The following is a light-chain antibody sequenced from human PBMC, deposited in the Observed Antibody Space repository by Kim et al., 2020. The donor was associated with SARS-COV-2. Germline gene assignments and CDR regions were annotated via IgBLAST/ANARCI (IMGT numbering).Light chain of an antibody. Sequence: QSALTQPASVSGPPGQSITISCTGTNSDVGSYNLVSWYQQHPGKAPKLMIYEINNRPSGVSDRFSGSKSGNTASLTISGLQAEDEADYYCSSYAGSGLGVFGGGTQLTVL. CDR2: EIN. CDR3: SSYAGSGLGV. J-gene: IGLJ3*02. V-gene: IGLV2-23*02. CDR1: NSDVGSYNL.